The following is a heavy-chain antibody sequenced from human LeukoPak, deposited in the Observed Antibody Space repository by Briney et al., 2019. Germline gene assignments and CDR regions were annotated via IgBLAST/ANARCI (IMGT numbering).Heavy chain of an antibody. D-gene: IGHD6-19*01. J-gene: IGHJ3*02. Sequence: GGSPRLSCAASGFTFSSYAMSWVRQAPGKGLEWVSSISGSGDATFYADSVKGRFTISRDNSKNTLYLQMNSLSREDTAVYYCARRGGSSGWGDFDIWGQGTMVTVSS. CDR2: ISGSGDAT. CDR1: GFTFSSYA. CDR3: ARRGGSSGWGDFDI. V-gene: IGHV3-23*01.